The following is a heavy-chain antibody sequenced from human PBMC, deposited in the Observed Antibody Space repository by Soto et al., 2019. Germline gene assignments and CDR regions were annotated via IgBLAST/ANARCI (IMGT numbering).Heavy chain of an antibody. CDR3: ARDGYRYGMDV. CDR2: IYYSGST. J-gene: IGHJ6*02. V-gene: IGHV4-59*01. CDR1: GGSISSYY. D-gene: IGHD5-12*01. Sequence: SETLSLTCTVSGGSISSYYWNWIRQPPGKGLEWIGYIYYSGSTNNNPSLKSRVTISVDTSKNQFSLKLRSVTAADTAVYYCARDGYRYGMDVWGQGTTVTVSS.